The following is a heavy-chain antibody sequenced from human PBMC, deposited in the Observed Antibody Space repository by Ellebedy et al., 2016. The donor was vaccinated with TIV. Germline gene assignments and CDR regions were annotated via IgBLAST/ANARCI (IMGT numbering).Heavy chain of an antibody. CDR1: GFTFNSYW. V-gene: IGHV3-30*03. CDR3: ARAVATYFDS. D-gene: IGHD5-12*01. Sequence: GGSLRLSCAASGFTFNSYWMSWVRQAPGKGLEWVALFSSDGKTTYYADSVKGRFTISRDNSMNILSLEMNSLRPEDTAVYYCARAVATYFDSWGQGTLVSVSS. J-gene: IGHJ4*02. CDR2: FSSDGKTT.